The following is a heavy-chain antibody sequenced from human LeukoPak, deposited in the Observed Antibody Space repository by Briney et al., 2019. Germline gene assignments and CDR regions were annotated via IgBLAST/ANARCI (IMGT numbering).Heavy chain of an antibody. V-gene: IGHV3-30*02. J-gene: IGHJ5*02. CDR2: IRFDGSKE. CDR1: GFIFTTYG. D-gene: IGHD6-25*01. CDR3: ARVGIVAAAHWFDP. Sequence: GGSLRLSCVASGFIFTTYGMHWVRQAPGRGLEWVAFIRFDGSKEDYGDSVKGRFTISRDNSKNTLYLQMNSLRLEDTAVYYCARVGIVAAAHWFDPWGQGTLVTV.